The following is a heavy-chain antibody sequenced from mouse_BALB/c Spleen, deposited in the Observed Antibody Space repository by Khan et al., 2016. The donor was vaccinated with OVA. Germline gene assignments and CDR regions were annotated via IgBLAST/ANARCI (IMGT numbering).Heavy chain of an antibody. CDR3: ARRNYFGYTFAY. CDR2: ISPGSGDT. J-gene: IGHJ3*01. D-gene: IGHD1-2*01. Sequence: QVQLQQSGTELARPGASGNLSCKASGYTFTDFYINWVKQRSGQGLEWIGEISPGSGDTYYNEKFKGKATLTSDKSSSTAFRQLSSLTSEASAVYFCARRNYFGYTFAYWGQGTLVTVAA. V-gene: IGHV1-77*01. CDR1: GYTFTDFY.